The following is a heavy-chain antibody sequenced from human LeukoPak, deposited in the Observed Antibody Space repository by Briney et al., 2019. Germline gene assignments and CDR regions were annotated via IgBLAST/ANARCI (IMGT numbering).Heavy chain of an antibody. CDR3: ARVLQEVPITMIPSAFDI. V-gene: IGHV4-39*07. D-gene: IGHD3-22*01. Sequence: PSETLSLTCTVSGGSISSSTDYWGWIRQPPGRGLEWIGNIYYSGSTYYHPSLKTPVPISIDTSKNQFSLQPSSVTAADPAVVLRARVLQEVPITMIPSAFDIWGQGTMVTVSS. CDR1: GGSISSSTDY. CDR2: IYYSGST. J-gene: IGHJ3*02.